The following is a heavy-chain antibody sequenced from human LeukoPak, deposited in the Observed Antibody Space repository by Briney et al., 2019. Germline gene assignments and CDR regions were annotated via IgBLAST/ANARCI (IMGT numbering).Heavy chain of an antibody. CDR1: GGSIRSYY. V-gene: IGHV4-59*08. Sequence: SETLSLTCTVSGGSIRSYYWSWIRQPPGKGLEWIGYISCSGNTNYNPSLESRVTISVDTSKNQFSLKLTSVTAADTAVYYCAREGGYASPFDYWGQGTLVTVSS. CDR3: AREGGYASPFDY. D-gene: IGHD5-12*01. CDR2: ISCSGNT. J-gene: IGHJ4*02.